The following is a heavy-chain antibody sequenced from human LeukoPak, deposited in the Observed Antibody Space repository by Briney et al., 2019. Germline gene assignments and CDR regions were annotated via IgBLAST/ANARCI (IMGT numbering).Heavy chain of an antibody. Sequence: GASVKVSCKASGYTFTSYGISWVRQAPGQGLEWMGWISAYNGNTNYAQKLQGRVTMTTDTSTSTAYMELRSLRSDDTAVYYCARDRSIAAPLGHHWFDPWGQGTLVTVSS. J-gene: IGHJ5*02. CDR3: ARDRSIAAPLGHHWFDP. V-gene: IGHV1-18*01. CDR1: GYTFTSYG. CDR2: ISAYNGNT. D-gene: IGHD6-6*01.